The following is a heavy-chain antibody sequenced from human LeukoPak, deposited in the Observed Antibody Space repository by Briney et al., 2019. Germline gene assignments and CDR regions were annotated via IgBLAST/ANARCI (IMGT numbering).Heavy chain of an antibody. CDR3: ARDTGGGYSCYDC. CDR2: IKQDGSEK. Sequence: GGSLRLSCAASGLTFSSYWMTWIRQAPGKGLEWVANIKQDGSEKYYVDSVKGRFTISRDNAKNSLYLQMNSLRAEDTAVYYCARDTGGGYSCYDCWGQGTLVTVSS. CDR1: GLTFSSYW. J-gene: IGHJ4*02. D-gene: IGHD5-18*01. V-gene: IGHV3-7*01.